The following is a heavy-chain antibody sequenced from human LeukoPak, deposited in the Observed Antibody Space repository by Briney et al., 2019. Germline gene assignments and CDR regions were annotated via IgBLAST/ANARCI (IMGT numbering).Heavy chain of an antibody. CDR3: AILDSSSWTNVGWDY. J-gene: IGHJ4*02. V-gene: IGHV4-38-2*01. CDR1: GYSISSGYY. CDR2: IYHSGST. Sequence: PSETVSLTRAVSGYSISSGYYWGWIRQPPGKGLEWIGSIYHSGSTYYNPSLKSRVTISVDTSKNQFSLKLSSVTAADTAVYYCAILDSSSWTNVGWDYWGQGTLVTVSS. D-gene: IGHD6-13*01.